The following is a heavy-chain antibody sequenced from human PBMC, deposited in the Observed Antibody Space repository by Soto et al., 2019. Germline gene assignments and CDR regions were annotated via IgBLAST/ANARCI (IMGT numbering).Heavy chain of an antibody. D-gene: IGHD6-13*01. CDR3: ARAAAGTGDFDF. Sequence: PSETLSLTCAVSGGSISSDSYSWSWIRQPPGKGLEWIGYIYPSGSTSYNPSLKSRVTISVDRSKRQFSLKLTSVTAADTAVYYCARAAAGTGDFDFWGPGTLVTV. V-gene: IGHV4-30-2*01. CDR1: GGSISSDSYS. J-gene: IGHJ4*02. CDR2: IYPSGST.